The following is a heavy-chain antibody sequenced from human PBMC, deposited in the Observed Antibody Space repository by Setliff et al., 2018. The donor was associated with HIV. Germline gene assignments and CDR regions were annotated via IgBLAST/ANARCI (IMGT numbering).Heavy chain of an antibody. J-gene: IGHJ6*03. D-gene: IGHD2-21*02. CDR3: ARQGEVTAVAPFNNFYMDV. V-gene: IGHV5-51*01. Sequence: GESLKISCKGAGYSFTRNWIGWVRQMPGKGLEWMGIIYPGDSDTRYSPSFQGQVTISADRSISTAYLQWRSLKASDTAMYYYARQGEVTAVAPFNNFYMDVWGKGTAVTVSS. CDR1: GYSFTRNW. CDR2: IYPGDSDT.